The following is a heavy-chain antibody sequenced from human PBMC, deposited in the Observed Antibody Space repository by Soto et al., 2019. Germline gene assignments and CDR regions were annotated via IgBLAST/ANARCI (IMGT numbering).Heavy chain of an antibody. V-gene: IGHV3-23*01. CDR2: ISGSGGST. CDR1: GFTFSSYA. CDR3: AKETYYYDSSGYSPDY. J-gene: IGHJ4*02. D-gene: IGHD3-22*01. Sequence: EVQLLESGGGLVQPGGSLRLSCAASGFTFSSYAMSWVRQAPGKVLEWVSAISGSGGSTYYADSVKGRFTISRDNSKNTLYLQMNRLRAEDTAVYYCAKETYYYDSSGYSPDYWGQGPLVTVSS.